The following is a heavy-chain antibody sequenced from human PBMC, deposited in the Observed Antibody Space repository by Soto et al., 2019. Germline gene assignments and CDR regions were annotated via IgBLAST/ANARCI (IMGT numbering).Heavy chain of an antibody. CDR1: GGSISSGDYY. Sequence: PSETLSLTCTVSGGSISSGDYYWSWIRQPPGKGLEWIGYIYYSGSTYYNPSLKSRVTISVDTSKNQFSLKLSSVTAADTAVYYCARDRVVVVPAANYYYFYGMDIWGQGTTVTVSS. CDR2: IYYSGST. D-gene: IGHD2-2*01. V-gene: IGHV4-30-4*01. CDR3: ARDRVVVVPAANYYYFYGMDI. J-gene: IGHJ6*01.